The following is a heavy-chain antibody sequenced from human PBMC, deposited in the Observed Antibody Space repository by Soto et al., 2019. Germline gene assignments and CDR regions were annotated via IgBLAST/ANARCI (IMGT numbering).Heavy chain of an antibody. CDR1: GGTFSSYT. J-gene: IGHJ4*02. CDR3: AICSGGSGYRHYLDY. V-gene: IGHV1-69*02. CDR2: IIPILGIA. D-gene: IGHD2-15*01. Sequence: QVQLVQSGAEVKKPGSSVKVSCKASGGTFSSYTISWVRQAPGQGLEWMGRIIPILGIANYAQKFQGRVTITADKSTSTAYMELSSLRSEDTAVYYCAICSGGSGYRHYLDYWGQGTLVTVSS.